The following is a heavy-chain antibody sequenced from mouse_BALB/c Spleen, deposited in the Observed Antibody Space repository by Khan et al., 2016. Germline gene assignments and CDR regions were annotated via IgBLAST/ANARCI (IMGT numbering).Heavy chain of an antibody. CDR3: ARGGY. V-gene: IGHV1-9*01. CDR2: ILPGSGST. Sequence: QVQLKESGAELMKPGASVKISCKATGYTFSSYWLEWVKERPGHGLEWIGEILPGSGSTNYYEKFKGKATFSAETSTNTAYLQISSLTSEDSAVYYCARGGYWGQGTLVTVSA. CDR1: GYTFSSYW. J-gene: IGHJ3*02.